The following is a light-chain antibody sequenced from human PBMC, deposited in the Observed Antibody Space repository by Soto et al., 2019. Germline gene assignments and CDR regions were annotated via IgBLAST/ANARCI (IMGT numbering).Light chain of an antibody. CDR2: DAY. CDR3: QKRSNWPVT. J-gene: IGKJ1*01. V-gene: IGKV3-11*01. CDR1: QSVSSY. Sequence: EIVLTQSPGTLSLSPGERATLSCRASQSVSSYLAWYQQKPGQAPRLIIYDAYTRATGISARFSGSGSGTDFTLTISSLEPEDFAVYYCQKRSNWPVTFGQGTKVEVK.